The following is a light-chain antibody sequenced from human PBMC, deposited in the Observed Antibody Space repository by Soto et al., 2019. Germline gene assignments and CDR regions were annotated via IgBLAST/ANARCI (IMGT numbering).Light chain of an antibody. Sequence: DIQMTQSPSSLSASLGDRVTITCWASESIRTYLNWYQQKPGKAPKLLIYAASSLQSGVPSRFSGSGSGTDSTLTISSLQPEDFATYYCQQSYSVWTFGQGTKVDI. V-gene: IGKV1-39*01. CDR2: AAS. CDR1: ESIRTY. J-gene: IGKJ1*01. CDR3: QQSYSVWT.